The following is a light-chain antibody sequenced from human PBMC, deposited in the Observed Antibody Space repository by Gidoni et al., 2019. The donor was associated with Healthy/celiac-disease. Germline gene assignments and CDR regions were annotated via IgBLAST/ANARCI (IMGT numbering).Light chain of an antibody. CDR1: QSISSW. Sequence: DIQMTQSPSTLSASVGDRVTITGRASQSISSWLAWYQQKPGKAPKLLIYTASSLESGVPSRFSGSGSGTEFTLTSSSLQPDDFATYYCQQYNSYMTFGQGTKVEIK. J-gene: IGKJ1*01. CDR2: TAS. V-gene: IGKV1-5*03. CDR3: QQYNSYMT.